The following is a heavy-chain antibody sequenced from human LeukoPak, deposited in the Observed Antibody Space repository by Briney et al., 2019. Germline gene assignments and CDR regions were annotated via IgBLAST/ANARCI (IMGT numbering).Heavy chain of an antibody. CDR3: AKVAGSNYYFDY. V-gene: IGHV3-23*01. D-gene: IGHD1-26*01. CDR2: INGNGAAT. Sequence: GGSLRLSCVASGFTFNNYAMHWVRQAPGKGLEWVSTINGNGAATYYADSFKGRFLISRDDSKSTVYLRMNSLRAEDTAVYYCAKVAGSNYYFDYWGQGTLVTVSS. J-gene: IGHJ4*02. CDR1: GFTFNNYA.